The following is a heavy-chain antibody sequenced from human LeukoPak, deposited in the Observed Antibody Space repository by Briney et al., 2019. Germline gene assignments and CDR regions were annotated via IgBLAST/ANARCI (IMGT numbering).Heavy chain of an antibody. CDR3: ATPFSGCYYDFDY. CDR1: GYTLTELS. Sequence: GASVKVSCKVSGYTLTELSMHWERQAPGKGLEWMGGFDPEDGETIYAQKFQGRVTMTEDTSTDTAYMELSSLRSGDTAVYYCATPFSGCYYDFDYWGQGTLVTVSS. D-gene: IGHD1-26*01. V-gene: IGHV1-24*01. CDR2: FDPEDGET. J-gene: IGHJ4*02.